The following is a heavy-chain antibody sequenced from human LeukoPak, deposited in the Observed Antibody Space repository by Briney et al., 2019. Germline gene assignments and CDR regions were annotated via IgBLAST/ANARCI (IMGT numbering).Heavy chain of an antibody. CDR3: ARVPGTGSHRYYYYMDV. Sequence: PSETLSLACAVYGGSISRYYWSWIRQPPGKGLEYIGYIYYSGSTNYNPSLKSRVSISVDTSKNQFSLKLSSVTAADTAVYYCARVPGTGSHRYYYYMDVWGKGTTVTVSS. J-gene: IGHJ6*03. CDR2: IYYSGST. CDR1: GGSISRYY. D-gene: IGHD3-9*01. V-gene: IGHV4-59*01.